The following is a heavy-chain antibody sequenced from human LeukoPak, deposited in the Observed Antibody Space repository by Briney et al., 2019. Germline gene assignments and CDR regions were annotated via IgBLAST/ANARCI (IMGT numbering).Heavy chain of an antibody. J-gene: IGHJ4*02. D-gene: IGHD4-17*01. CDR1: GFALDSEA. CDR2: ISPGGGTT. Sequence: GGSLRLSCAVSGFALDSEAMSWVRQSPARGLEWVASISPGGGTTYYADSVKGRFTISRDNSKNTLYLQMNSLRAEDTAVYYCAKKKGPRGDGDPIDYWGQGTLVTVSS. CDR3: AKKKGPRGDGDPIDY. V-gene: IGHV3-23*01.